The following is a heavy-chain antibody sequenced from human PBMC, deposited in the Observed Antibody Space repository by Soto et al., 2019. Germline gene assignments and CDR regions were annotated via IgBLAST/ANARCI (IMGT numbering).Heavy chain of an antibody. CDR3: TSLWFGPYV. CDR2: IIPIFGTA. Sequence: SVKVSCTASGGTLSICAISWVRQAPGQGLEWMGGIIPIFGTANYAQKFQGRVTITADESTSTAYMELSSLRSEDTAVYYCTSLWFGPYVWGQGTTVTVSS. CDR1: GGTLSICA. V-gene: IGHV1-69*13. J-gene: IGHJ6*02. D-gene: IGHD3-10*01.